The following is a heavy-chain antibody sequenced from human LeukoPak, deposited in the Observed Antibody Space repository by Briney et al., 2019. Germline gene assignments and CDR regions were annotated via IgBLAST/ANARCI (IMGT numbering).Heavy chain of an antibody. CDR2: IYYSGST. J-gene: IGHJ4*02. CDR3: ARRPFYSYGFTSSD. CDR1: GGSISSSSYY. V-gene: IGHV4-39*01. D-gene: IGHD5-18*01. Sequence: SETLSLTCTFSGGSISSSSYYWGWIRQPPGKGLEWIGSIYYSGSTYYNPSLKSRVTISVDTSKNQFSLNLSSVTAADTAVYYCARRPFYSYGFTSSDWGQGTLVTVSS.